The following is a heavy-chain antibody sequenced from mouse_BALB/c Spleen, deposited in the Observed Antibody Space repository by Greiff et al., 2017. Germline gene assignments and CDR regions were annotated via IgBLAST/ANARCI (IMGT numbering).Heavy chain of an antibody. Sequence: EVHLVESGPSLVKPSQTLSLTCSATGDSITSGYWNWIRKFPGNKLEYMGYISYSGSTYYNPSLKSRISITRDTSKNQYYLQLNSVTTEDTATYYCARFITTVVDAMDYWGQGTSVTVSS. CDR3: ARFITTVVDAMDY. J-gene: IGHJ4*01. V-gene: IGHV3-8*02. CDR2: ISYSGST. D-gene: IGHD1-1*01. CDR1: GDSITSGY.